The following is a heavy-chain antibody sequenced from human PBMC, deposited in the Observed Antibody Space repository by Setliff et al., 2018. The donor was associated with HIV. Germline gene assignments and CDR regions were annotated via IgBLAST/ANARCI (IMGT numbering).Heavy chain of an antibody. CDR1: GGSISSHY. CDR3: ASGEYSYGHRFDY. J-gene: IGHJ4*02. Sequence: SETLSLTCTVSGGSISSHYWSWIRQPPGKGLEWIGHIYTSGSTNYNPSLKSRVTMSVGTSKNHFSLKLTSVTAADTAVYYCASGEYSYGHRFDYWGQGTLVTVSS. CDR2: IYTSGST. D-gene: IGHD5-18*01. V-gene: IGHV4-4*08.